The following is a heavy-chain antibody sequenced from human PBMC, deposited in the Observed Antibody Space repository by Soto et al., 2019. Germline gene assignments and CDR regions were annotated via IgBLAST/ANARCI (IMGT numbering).Heavy chain of an antibody. CDR3: ARDPYYDSSGYLEIDY. Sequence: ASVKVSCKASGYTFTSYGISWVRQAPGQGLEWMGWISAYNGNTNYAQKLQGRVTMTTDTSTRTAYLELRSLRSDDTAVYYCARDPYYDSSGYLEIDYWGQGTLVTVSS. V-gene: IGHV1-18*01. CDR1: GYTFTSYG. D-gene: IGHD3-22*01. CDR2: ISAYNGNT. J-gene: IGHJ4*02.